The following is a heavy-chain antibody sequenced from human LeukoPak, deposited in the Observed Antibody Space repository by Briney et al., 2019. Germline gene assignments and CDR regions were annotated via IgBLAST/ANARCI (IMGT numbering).Heavy chain of an antibody. CDR1: GGSFSGYY. D-gene: IGHD3-10*01. V-gene: IGHV4-34*01. Sequence: SETLSLTCAVYGGSFSGYYWSWIRQPPGKGLEWIGEISHSGSTNYNPSLKSRVTISVDTSKNQFSLKLSSVTAADTAVYYCARRRPHYYGSGSYSPYFDYWGQGTLVTVSS. CDR3: ARRRPHYYGSGSYSPYFDY. CDR2: ISHSGST. J-gene: IGHJ4*02.